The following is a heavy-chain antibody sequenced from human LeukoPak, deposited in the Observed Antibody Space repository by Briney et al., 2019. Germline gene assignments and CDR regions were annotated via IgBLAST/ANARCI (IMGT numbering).Heavy chain of an antibody. J-gene: IGHJ3*02. CDR3: ARVLSSSWFFDAFDI. Sequence: AETLSLTCAVYGGSFRGYYWSWIRQPPGKGLEWIGEINHSGSTNYNPSLKSRVTISVDTSKNQFSLKLSSVTAADTAVYYCARVLSSSWFFDAFDIWGQGTMVTVSS. CDR1: GGSFRGYY. V-gene: IGHV4-34*01. D-gene: IGHD6-13*01. CDR2: INHSGST.